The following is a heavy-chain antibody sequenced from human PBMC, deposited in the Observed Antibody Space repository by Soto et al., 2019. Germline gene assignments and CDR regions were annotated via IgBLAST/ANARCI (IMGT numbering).Heavy chain of an antibody. CDR3: AKERGSLGYCSSTSCYTALVY. J-gene: IGHJ4*02. Sequence: GGSLRLSCAASGFTFSTYAMSWVRQAPGKGLEWVSSISTGGGSTFFADSVKGRFTISRDNSKNTLYLQMNSLRAEDTAVYYCAKERGSLGYCSSTSCYTALVYWGQGTLVTVSS. V-gene: IGHV3-23*01. CDR2: ISTGGGST. CDR1: GFTFSTYA. D-gene: IGHD2-2*02.